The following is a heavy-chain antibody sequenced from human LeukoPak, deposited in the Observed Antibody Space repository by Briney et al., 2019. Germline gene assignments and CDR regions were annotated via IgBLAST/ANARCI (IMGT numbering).Heavy chain of an antibody. CDR1: GYTFTSYG. CDR2: ISTYNADT. D-gene: IGHD3-9*01. CDR3: ARDPGQYYDILTGYYTPYYFDY. Sequence: ASVRVSCKASGYTFTSYGISWVRQAPGQGLEWMGWISTYNADTDYAQNLQGRVTMTTDTSTSTAYMELRSLRSDDTAVYYCARDPGQYYDILTGYYTPYYFDYWGQGTLVTVSS. J-gene: IGHJ4*02. V-gene: IGHV1-18*01.